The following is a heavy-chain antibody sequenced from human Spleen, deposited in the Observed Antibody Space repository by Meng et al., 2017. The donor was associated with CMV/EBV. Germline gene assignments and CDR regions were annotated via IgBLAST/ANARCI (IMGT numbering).Heavy chain of an antibody. CDR2: ITNSGRTI. D-gene: IGHD3-10*01. Sequence: SCAASGFTFTDYYMNWIRQAPGKGLEWVSYITNSGRTIYYADSVKGRFTISRDNANNSLHLQMNSLRAEDTAVYYCARDFGGESLDYWGQGTLVTVSS. CDR1: GFTFTDYY. V-gene: IGHV3-11*01. CDR3: ARDFGGESLDY. J-gene: IGHJ4*02.